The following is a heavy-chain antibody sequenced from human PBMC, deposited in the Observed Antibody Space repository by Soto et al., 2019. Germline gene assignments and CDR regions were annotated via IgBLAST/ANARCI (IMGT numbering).Heavy chain of an antibody. J-gene: IGHJ2*01. D-gene: IGHD6-13*01. Sequence: QVQLVQSGAEVKKPGASVKVSCKASGYTFTGYYMHWVRQAPGQGLEWMGWINPNSGGTNYAQKFQGRVTMTRDTSISTAYMELSRLRSDDTALDYGARGDSWYFGCYFDLWGRGTLVTVSS. CDR2: INPNSGGT. CDR3: ARGDSWYFGCYFDL. CDR1: GYTFTGYY. V-gene: IGHV1-2*02.